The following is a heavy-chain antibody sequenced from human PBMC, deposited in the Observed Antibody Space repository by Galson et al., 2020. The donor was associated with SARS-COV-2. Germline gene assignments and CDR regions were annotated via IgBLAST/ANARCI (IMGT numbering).Heavy chain of an antibody. V-gene: IGHV4-34*01. CDR1: VGSFSGFS. CDR3: ARGSIGVVPDPILGVGPYYEYYAMAV. CDR2: INHSGSA. D-gene: IGHD2-2*01. Sequence: ETSETLSLTCAVYVGSFSGFSWSWVRQSPGKGLEWIGEINHSGSANYNPSLKSRVTISVDTSKNQFSLKLTSVTAAETGVYFCARGSIGVVPDPILGVGPYYEYYAMAVWGQETTITVSS. J-gene: IGHJ6*02.